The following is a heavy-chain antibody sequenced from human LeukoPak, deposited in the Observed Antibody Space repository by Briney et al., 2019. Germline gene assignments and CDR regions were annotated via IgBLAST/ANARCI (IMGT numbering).Heavy chain of an antibody. V-gene: IGHV3-66*01. CDR1: GFSVSSNY. Sequence: PGGSLRLSCAASGFSVSSNYMAWVRQAPGKGPEWVSVIYNGGSTKYGDSVQDRFTISRDKSKNTLHLQMNSLRAEDTALYYCARASRWLAFDDWGQGALVTVSA. J-gene: IGHJ4*02. CDR3: ARASRWLAFDD. CDR2: IYNGGST. D-gene: IGHD6-19*01.